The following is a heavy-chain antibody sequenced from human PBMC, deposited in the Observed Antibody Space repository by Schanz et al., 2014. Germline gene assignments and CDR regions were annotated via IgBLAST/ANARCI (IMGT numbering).Heavy chain of an antibody. D-gene: IGHD2-2*01. Sequence: QVQLVQSGAEVKKPGVSVKVSCKASGYTFTSYYMHWVRQAPGQGLEWMGLINPSVGNTNYAQKFRGRVTMTRDTSTSTVNMELSSLRSEDTAVYYCARGGFFDSTSFDSWGQGTLXTVSS. J-gene: IGHJ4*02. V-gene: IGHV1-46*03. CDR2: INPSVGNT. CDR3: ARGGFFDSTSFDS. CDR1: GYTFTSYY.